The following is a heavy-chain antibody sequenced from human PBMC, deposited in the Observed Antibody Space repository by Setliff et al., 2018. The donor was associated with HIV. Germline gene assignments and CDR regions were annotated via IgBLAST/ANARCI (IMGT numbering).Heavy chain of an antibody. CDR3: VMSPPRIFGAIIRAFES. Sequence: ETLSLTCAVYGGSFSGYYWSWIRQPPGKGLEWIGEINDNGSTNYNPSLKSRVTISVDTSKNQFSLKLSSVTAADTAVYYCVMSPPRIFGAIIRAFESWGQGTLVTVSS. V-gene: IGHV4-34*01. CDR2: INDNGST. D-gene: IGHD3-3*01. J-gene: IGHJ4*02. CDR1: GGSFSGYY.